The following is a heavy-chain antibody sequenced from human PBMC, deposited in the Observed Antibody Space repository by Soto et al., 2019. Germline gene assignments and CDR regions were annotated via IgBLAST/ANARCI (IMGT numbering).Heavy chain of an antibody. CDR2: IFYSGST. Sequence: KASETLSLTCSVSGVSLTSGTYYWSWIRQHPGKGLEWIGYIFYSGSTDYNPSLKSRVNISVDTSKNQFSLKLSSVTAADTAVYYCASTEDFFDYWGQGXLVTVYS. J-gene: IGHJ4*02. CDR3: ASTEDFFDY. V-gene: IGHV4-31*03. CDR1: GVSLTSGTYY.